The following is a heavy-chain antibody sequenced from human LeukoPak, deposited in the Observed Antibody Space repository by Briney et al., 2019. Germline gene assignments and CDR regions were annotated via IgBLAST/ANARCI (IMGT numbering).Heavy chain of an antibody. Sequence: SETLSLTCTVSGGSISSYYWSWIRQPPGKGLEWIGYIYYSGSTNYNPSLKSRVTISVDTSKNQFSLKLSSVTAADTAVYYCARTNYHESSGYGDALDIWGQGTMVTVSS. J-gene: IGHJ3*02. CDR1: GGSISSYY. V-gene: IGHV4-59*12. CDR2: IYYSGST. CDR3: ARTNYHESSGYGDALDI. D-gene: IGHD3-22*01.